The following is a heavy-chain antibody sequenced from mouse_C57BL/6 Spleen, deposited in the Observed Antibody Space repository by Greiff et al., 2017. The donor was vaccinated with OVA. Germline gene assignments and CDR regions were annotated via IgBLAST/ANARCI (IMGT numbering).Heavy chain of an antibody. CDR1: GYTFTDYE. CDR3: TRSTMVTTGFAY. V-gene: IGHV1-15*01. Sequence: QVQLQQSGAELVRPGASVTLSCKASGYTFTDYEMHWVKQTPVHGLEWIGAIDPGTGGTAYNQKFKGKAILTADKSSSTAYMELRSLTSEDSAVYFCTRSTMVTTGFAYWGQGTLVTVSA. J-gene: IGHJ3*01. D-gene: IGHD2-2*01. CDR2: IDPGTGGT.